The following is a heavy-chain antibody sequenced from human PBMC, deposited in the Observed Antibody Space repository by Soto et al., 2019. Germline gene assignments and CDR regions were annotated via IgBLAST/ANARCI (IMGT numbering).Heavy chain of an antibody. CDR2: ISGSSSYI. D-gene: IGHD4-17*01. J-gene: IGHJ6*02. CDR3: ARGLDYGEVYYYYGMDV. Sequence: GGSLRLSCAASGFTFSSYSMNWVRQAPGKGLEWVSSISGSSSYIYYADSVKGRFTISRDNSKNTLYLQMSSLRAEDTAVYYCARGLDYGEVYYYYGMDVWGQGTTVTVSS. CDR1: GFTFSSYS. V-gene: IGHV3-21*01.